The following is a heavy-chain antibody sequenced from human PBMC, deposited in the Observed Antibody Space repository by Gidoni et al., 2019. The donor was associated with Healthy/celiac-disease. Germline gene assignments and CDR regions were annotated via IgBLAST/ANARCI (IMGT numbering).Heavy chain of an antibody. CDR3: ARAYLDWNGFYYYYYGMDV. V-gene: IGHV3-48*03. J-gene: IGHJ6*02. CDR2: ISSSGSTI. D-gene: IGHD3-9*01. Sequence: EVQLVEYGGGLVQPGGSLRLSCAASGFTFSSSEMTWVRQAPGKGLEWVSYISSSGSTIYYADSVKGRFTISRDNAKNSLYLQMNSLRAEDTAVYYCARAYLDWNGFYYYYYGMDVWGQGTTVTVSS. CDR1: GFTFSSSE.